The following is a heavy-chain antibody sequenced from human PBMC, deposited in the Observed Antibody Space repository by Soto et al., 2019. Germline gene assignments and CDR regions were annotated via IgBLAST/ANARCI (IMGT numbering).Heavy chain of an antibody. J-gene: IGHJ4*02. D-gene: IGHD2-15*01. CDR1: GSSISSGSYY. CDR2: IYHSGST. V-gene: IGHV4-31*03. CDR3: ARDYMAVVD. Sequence: SETLSLTCTVSGSSISSGSYYWSWIRQHPGKGLEWIGYIYHSGSTYYNPSLKSRATISLDTSKNQFSLKLSSVTAADTAVYYCARDYMAVVDWGQRTLVTVSS.